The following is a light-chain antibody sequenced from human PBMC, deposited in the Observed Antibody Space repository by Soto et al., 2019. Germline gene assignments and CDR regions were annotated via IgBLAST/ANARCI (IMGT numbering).Light chain of an antibody. CDR3: QQYGSSEII. CDR2: RTS. V-gene: IGKV3-20*01. J-gene: IGKJ5*01. Sequence: EVVLTQSPGTLSLSPGERATLSCRASESVSSSFLTWYQQKPGQAPRLLIYRTSNRVTGIPDRFSGSGSGTDFTLTITRLEPEDFAVFYCQQYGSSEIIFGQGTRLEIK. CDR1: ESVSSSF.